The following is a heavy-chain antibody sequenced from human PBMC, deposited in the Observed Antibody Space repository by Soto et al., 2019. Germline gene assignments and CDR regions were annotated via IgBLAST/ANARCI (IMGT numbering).Heavy chain of an antibody. J-gene: IGHJ4*02. Sequence: SETLSLTCTVSGGSISSGGYYWSWIRQHPGKGLEWIGYIYYSGSTYYNPSLKSRVTISVDTSKNQFSLKLSSVTAADTAVYYCARADILTGSGFDYWGQGTLVTVSS. CDR2: IYYSGST. CDR1: GGSISSGGYY. CDR3: ARADILTGSGFDY. V-gene: IGHV4-31*03. D-gene: IGHD3-9*01.